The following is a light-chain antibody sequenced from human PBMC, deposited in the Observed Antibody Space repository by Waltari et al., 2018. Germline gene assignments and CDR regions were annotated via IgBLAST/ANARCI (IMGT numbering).Light chain of an antibody. J-gene: IGLJ1*01. Sequence: QSVLTQPPSVSAAPGQKVTVSCSGSTSKIGNYYVSWYQQLPGTSPKLLIFDNNQRPSGIPDRFSGSKSGTSTTLGITGLQTGDEADYYCGTWDSSLDSYVFGTGSKVTVL. CDR1: TSKIGNYY. CDR3: GTWDSSLDSYV. CDR2: DNN. V-gene: IGLV1-51*01.